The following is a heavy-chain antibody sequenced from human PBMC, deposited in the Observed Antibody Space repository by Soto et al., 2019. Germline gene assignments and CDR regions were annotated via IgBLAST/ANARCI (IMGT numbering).Heavy chain of an antibody. CDR2: MNPNSGNT. CDR1: GYTFTSYD. Sequence: VKVSCKASGYTFTSYDINWVRQATGQGLEWMGWMNPNSGNTGYAQKFQGRVTMTRNTSISTAYMELSSLRSEDTAVYYCARSGCSSTSCYIPFYYYYYYMDVWGKGTTVTVS. V-gene: IGHV1-8*01. CDR3: ARSGCSSTSCYIPFYYYYYYMDV. J-gene: IGHJ6*03. D-gene: IGHD2-2*01.